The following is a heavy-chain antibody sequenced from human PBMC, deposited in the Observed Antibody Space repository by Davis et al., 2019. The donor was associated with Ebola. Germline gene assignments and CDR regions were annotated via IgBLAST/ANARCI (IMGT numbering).Heavy chain of an antibody. D-gene: IGHD1-26*01. J-gene: IGHJ4*02. CDR2: INPSDGET. V-gene: IGHV1-46*01. CDR1: GYTFTSYQ. CDR3: ASQPLGGSYFDY. Sequence: ASVKVSCKASGYTFTSYQMHWVRQAPGQGLEWMGMINPSDGETNSAQKFQGRVTVTRDTSTRTVYMELSSLTSEDTAVYYCASQPLGGSYFDYWGQGTLVTVSS.